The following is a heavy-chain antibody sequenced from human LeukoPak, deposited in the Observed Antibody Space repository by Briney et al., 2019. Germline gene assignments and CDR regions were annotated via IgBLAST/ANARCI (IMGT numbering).Heavy chain of an antibody. V-gene: IGHV1-18*01. Sequence: ASVKVSCKASGYTFTSYGISWVRQAPGQGLEWMGWIRAYNGNTNYAQKLQGRVTMTTDTSTSTAYMELRSLRSDDTAVYYCARLYGDYRSALLPSPYFDYWGQGTLVTVSS. J-gene: IGHJ4*02. CDR3: ARLYGDYRSALLPSPYFDY. CDR2: IRAYNGNT. D-gene: IGHD4-17*01. CDR1: GYTFTSYG.